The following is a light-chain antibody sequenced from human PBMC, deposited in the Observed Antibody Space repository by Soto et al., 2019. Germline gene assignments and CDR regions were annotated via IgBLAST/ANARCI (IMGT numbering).Light chain of an antibody. CDR3: QQSYSTPPT. CDR2: AAS. Sequence: DIQMTQSPSSQSASVGDRVTITCRASQSISSYLNWYQQKPGKAPKLLIYAASSLQSGVPSRFSGSGSGTDFILTISSLQPEDFATYYCQQSYSTPPTFGQGTKVDIK. J-gene: IGKJ1*01. V-gene: IGKV1-39*01. CDR1: QSISSY.